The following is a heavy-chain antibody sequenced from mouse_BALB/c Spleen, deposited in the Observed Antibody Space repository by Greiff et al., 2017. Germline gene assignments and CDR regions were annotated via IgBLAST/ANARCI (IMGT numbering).Heavy chain of an antibody. Sequence: EVKLVESGGGLVKPGGSLKLSCAASGFTFSSYAMSWVRQTPEKRLEWVASISSGGSTYYPDSVKGRFTISRDNARNILYLQMSSLRSEDTAMYYCARVALYYAMDYWGQGTSVTVSS. CDR1: GFTFSSYA. CDR2: ISSGGST. CDR3: ARVALYYAMDY. J-gene: IGHJ4*01. V-gene: IGHV5-6-5*01.